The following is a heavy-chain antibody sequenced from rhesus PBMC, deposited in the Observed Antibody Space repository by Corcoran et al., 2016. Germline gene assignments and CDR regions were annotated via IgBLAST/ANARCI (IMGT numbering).Heavy chain of an antibody. V-gene: IGHV4-143*01. J-gene: IGHJ4*01. CDR2: IYGDNERT. CDR1: GGSSSGYYL. Sequence: QVQLQESGPGVVKPSATLSLTCAVSGGSSSGYYLWSWIRQPPRKGLEWIGYIYGDNERTSYNPYLKNRVNISKDTSKNQVSLKLSSVTAADTAVYYCAREGDLVVVSAIDYWGQGVLVTVSS. CDR3: AREGDLVVVSAIDY. D-gene: IGHD2-39*02.